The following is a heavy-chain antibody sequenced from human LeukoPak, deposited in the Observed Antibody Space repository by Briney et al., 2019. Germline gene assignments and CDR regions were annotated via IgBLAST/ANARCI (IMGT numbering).Heavy chain of an antibody. Sequence: VKVCCKASGGTFSSYAISWVRQAPGQGLEWMGGIIPIFGTANYAQKFQGRVTITADESTSTAYMELSSLRSEDTAVYYCARDFGYSSSWYDWGQGTLVTVSS. CDR3: ARDFGYSSSWYD. CDR1: GGTFSSYA. J-gene: IGHJ4*02. D-gene: IGHD6-13*01. CDR2: IIPIFGTA. V-gene: IGHV1-69*13.